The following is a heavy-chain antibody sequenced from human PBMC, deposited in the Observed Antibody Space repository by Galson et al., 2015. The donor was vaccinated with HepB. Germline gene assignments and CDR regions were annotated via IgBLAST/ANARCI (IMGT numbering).Heavy chain of an antibody. CDR3: VRQEFITMIVVITNH. J-gene: IGHJ4*02. CDR2: FYYSGGT. V-gene: IGHV4-39*01. D-gene: IGHD3-22*01. Sequence: RQPPGKGLEWIGSFYYSGGTYYNPSLKSRVTMSADTSKSQLSLKLTSVTAADTAVYYCVRQEFITMIVVITNHWGQGILVTVSS.